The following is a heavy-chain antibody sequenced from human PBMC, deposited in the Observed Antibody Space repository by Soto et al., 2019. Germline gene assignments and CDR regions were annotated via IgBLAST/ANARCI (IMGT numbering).Heavy chain of an antibody. V-gene: IGHV3-33*01. CDR3: ARNPEYYGSGGNWFDP. CDR1: GFTFSSYG. D-gene: IGHD3-10*01. Sequence: QVQLVESGGGGVQPGRSLRLSCAASGFTFSSYGMHWVRQAPGKGLEWVAVIWYDGSNKYYADSVKGRFTISRDNSKNTLYLQMNSLRAEDTAVYYCARNPEYYGSGGNWFDPWGQGTLVTVSS. J-gene: IGHJ5*02. CDR2: IWYDGSNK.